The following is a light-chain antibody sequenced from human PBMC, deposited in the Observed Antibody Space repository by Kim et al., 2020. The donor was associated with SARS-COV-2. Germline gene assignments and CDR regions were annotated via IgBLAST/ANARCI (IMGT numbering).Light chain of an antibody. J-gene: IGLJ2*01. CDR3: QVWDNSSDHVV. CDR1: NIGSKS. V-gene: IGLV3-21*04. Sequence: PGKTARITCGGNNIGSKSVHWYQQKPGQAPVLVIYYDSDRPSGIPERFSGSNSGNTATLTSSRVEAGDEADYYCQVWDNSSDHVVFGGGTQLTVL. CDR2: YDS.